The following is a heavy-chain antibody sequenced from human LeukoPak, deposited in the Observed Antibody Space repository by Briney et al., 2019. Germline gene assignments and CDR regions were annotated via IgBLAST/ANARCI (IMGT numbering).Heavy chain of an antibody. V-gene: IGHV4-59*12. CDR2: IYYSGST. D-gene: IGHD6-13*01. CDR1: GGSISSYY. CDR3: ASPRAERSTWYAVDY. Sequence: SETLSLTCTVSGGSISSYYWSWIRQPPGKGLEWIGYIYYSGSTNYNPSLKSRVTISVDKSKNQFSLKLSSVTAADTAVYYCASPRAERSTWYAVDYWGQGTLVTVSA. J-gene: IGHJ4*02.